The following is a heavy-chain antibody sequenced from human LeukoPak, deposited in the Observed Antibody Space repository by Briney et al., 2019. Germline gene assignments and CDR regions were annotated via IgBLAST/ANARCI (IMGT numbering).Heavy chain of an antibody. Sequence: ASVKVSCKASGYTFTGYYMHWVRQAPGQGLEWLGWMNPNSGGTNYAQKFQGRVTMTRDTSVSTAYMELSGLRSDDTAVYYCAIRDCSGGTCDFDYWGQGTLVIVSS. CDR2: MNPNSGGT. J-gene: IGHJ4*02. CDR1: GYTFTGYY. V-gene: IGHV1-2*02. CDR3: AIRDCSGGTCDFDY. D-gene: IGHD2-15*01.